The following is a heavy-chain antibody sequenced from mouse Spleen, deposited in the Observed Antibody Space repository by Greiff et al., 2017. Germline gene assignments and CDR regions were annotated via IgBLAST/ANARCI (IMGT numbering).Heavy chain of an antibody. J-gene: IGHJ1*03. CDR3: ARGDYGSSSWCFDV. CDR1: GYTFTNYW. D-gene: IGHD1-1*01. Sequence: QVQLQQSGAELVRPGTSVKMSCKASGYTFTNYWMGWAKQRPGHGLEWIGDIYPGGGYTNYNEKFKGKATLTADKSSSTAYMQLSSLTSEDSAIYCRARGDYGSSSWCFDVWGTGTTGNGPS. V-gene: IGHV1-63*01. CDR2: IYPGGGYT.